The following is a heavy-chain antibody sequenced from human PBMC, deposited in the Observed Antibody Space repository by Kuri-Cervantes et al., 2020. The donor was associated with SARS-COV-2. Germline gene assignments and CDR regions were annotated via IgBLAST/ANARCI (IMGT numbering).Heavy chain of an antibody. Sequence: GESLKISCAASGFSFSSYGMSWVRQAPGKGLVWVSRTNSDGISTSYADSVKGRFTISRDNAKNTLYLQLNSLGAEDTAVYYCARGGVVTADWYFDLWGRGTLVTVSS. CDR2: TNSDGIST. J-gene: IGHJ2*01. V-gene: IGHV3-74*01. D-gene: IGHD2-21*02. CDR1: GFSFSSYG. CDR3: ARGGVVTADWYFDL.